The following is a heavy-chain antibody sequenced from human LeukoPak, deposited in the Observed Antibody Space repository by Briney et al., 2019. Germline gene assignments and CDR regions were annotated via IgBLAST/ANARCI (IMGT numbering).Heavy chain of an antibody. V-gene: IGHV1-18*01. J-gene: IGHJ4*02. CDR3: ARDLEV. CDR1: GYAFNSYG. CDR2: VSAYNGNT. Sequence: ASVKVSCKASGYAFNSYGFHWVRQAPGQGLEWMGWVSAYNGNTNYTQKLQGRVTMTTDTSTSTAYMELRSLRSDDTAVYYCARDLEVWGQGTLVAVSS.